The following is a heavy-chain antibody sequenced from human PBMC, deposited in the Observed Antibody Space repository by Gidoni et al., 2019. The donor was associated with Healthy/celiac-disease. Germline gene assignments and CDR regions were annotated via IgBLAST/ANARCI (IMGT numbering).Heavy chain of an antibody. J-gene: IGHJ4*02. CDR2: ISGSGGST. Sequence: EVQLLESGGGLVQPGGSLRLSCAASGFTFSSHAMSWVRQAPGKGLEWVSAISGSGGSTYYADSVKGRFTISRDNSKNTLYLQMNSLRAEDTAVYYCASTGADYDILTGNFDYWGQGTLVTVSS. CDR1: GFTFSSHA. V-gene: IGHV3-23*01. D-gene: IGHD3-9*01. CDR3: ASTGADYDILTGNFDY.